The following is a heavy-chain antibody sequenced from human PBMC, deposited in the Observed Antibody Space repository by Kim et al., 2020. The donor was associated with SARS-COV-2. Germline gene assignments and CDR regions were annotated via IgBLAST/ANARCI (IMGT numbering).Heavy chain of an antibody. Sequence: GGSLRLSCAAFGFIFSNYGMHWVRQAPGKGLEWVAVISYDGSKKYYGDSVKGRFTISRDNSKNTLYLQMNSLRAEDTAVYYCAKSGGYDLKGWFDPWGQGTLVTVSS. CDR1: GFIFSNYG. V-gene: IGHV3-30*18. D-gene: IGHD5-12*01. J-gene: IGHJ5*02. CDR2: ISYDGSKK. CDR3: AKSGGYDLKGWFDP.